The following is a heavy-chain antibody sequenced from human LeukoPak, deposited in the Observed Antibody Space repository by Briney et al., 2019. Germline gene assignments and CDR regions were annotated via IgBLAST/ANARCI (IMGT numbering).Heavy chain of an antibody. Sequence: PGGSLRLSCAASGFTLSSYGMHWVRQAPGKGLEWVAVIWYDGSNKYYADSVKGRFTISRDNSKNTLYLQMNSLRAEDTAVYYCARGSGRYCSSTSCSYYYYYYGMDVWGQGTTVTVSS. V-gene: IGHV3-33*08. J-gene: IGHJ6*02. CDR2: IWYDGSNK. D-gene: IGHD2-2*01. CDR1: GFTLSSYG. CDR3: ARGSGRYCSSTSCSYYYYYYGMDV.